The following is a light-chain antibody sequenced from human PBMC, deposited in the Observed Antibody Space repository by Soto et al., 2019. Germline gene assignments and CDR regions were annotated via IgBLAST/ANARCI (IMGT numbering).Light chain of an antibody. CDR1: QGISSY. V-gene: IGKV1-9*01. CDR3: QQLTSYPLT. CDR2: AAS. Sequence: IQLTQSPSSLSASVGDRVTITCRASQGISSYIAWYQQKPGTAPKLLIYAASSLQSGVPSRFIGSVSGTDFTLTISSLQPEDFATYYCQQLTSYPLTFGGGTKVEIK. J-gene: IGKJ4*01.